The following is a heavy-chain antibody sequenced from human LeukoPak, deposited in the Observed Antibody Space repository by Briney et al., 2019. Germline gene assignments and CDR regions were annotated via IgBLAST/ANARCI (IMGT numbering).Heavy chain of an antibody. J-gene: IGHJ4*02. CDR1: GGSISSGSYY. V-gene: IGHV4-61*02. CDR2: IYTSGST. Sequence: SQTLSLTCTVSGGSISSGSYYWSWIRQPAGKGLEWIGRIYTSGSTNYNPSLKSRVTISVDTSKNQFSLKLSSVTAADTAVYYYASRSLGGFDYWGQGTLVTVSS. CDR3: ASRSLGGFDY. D-gene: IGHD6-13*01.